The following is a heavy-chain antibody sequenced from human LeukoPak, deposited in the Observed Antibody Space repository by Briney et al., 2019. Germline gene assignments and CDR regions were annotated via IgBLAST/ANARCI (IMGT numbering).Heavy chain of an antibody. Sequence: ASVKVSCKASGYTFTSYDINWVRQAPGQGLEWMGWMNPNSGNTGYAQKFQGRVTMTRNTSISTAYMELSSLRSEDTAVYYCARVAVTMVRGVIGWFDPWGQGTLVTVSS. CDR2: MNPNSGNT. CDR3: ARVAVTMVRGVIGWFDP. D-gene: IGHD3-10*01. V-gene: IGHV1-8*01. J-gene: IGHJ5*02. CDR1: GYTFTSYD.